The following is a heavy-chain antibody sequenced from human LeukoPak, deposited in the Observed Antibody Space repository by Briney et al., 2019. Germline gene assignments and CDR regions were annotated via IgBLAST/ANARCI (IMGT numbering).Heavy chain of an antibody. CDR1: GGSISSGDYS. Sequence: SETLSLTCTVSGGSISSGDYSWSWIRQPPGKGLEWIGYIYYSGSTYYNPSLKSRVTISVDTSKNQFSLKLSSVTAADTAVCYCARGPGVTTADFDYWGQGTLVTVSS. V-gene: IGHV4-30-4*01. J-gene: IGHJ4*02. D-gene: IGHD4-17*01. CDR3: ARGPGVTTADFDY. CDR2: IYYSGST.